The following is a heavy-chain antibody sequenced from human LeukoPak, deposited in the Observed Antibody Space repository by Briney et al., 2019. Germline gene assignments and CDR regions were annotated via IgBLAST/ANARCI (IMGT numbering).Heavy chain of an antibody. CDR3: ARAGPWQIDP. Sequence: SETLSLTCTVSGGSINSYYWSWIRQPPGKGLEWIGHVFYTGTSNYNPSLKSRLTISVDRPNKQFSLRLTSVTAADTAVYYCARAGPWQIDPWGQGTLVTVSS. V-gene: IGHV4-59*01. D-gene: IGHD3-10*01. CDR2: VFYTGTS. CDR1: GGSINSYY. J-gene: IGHJ5*02.